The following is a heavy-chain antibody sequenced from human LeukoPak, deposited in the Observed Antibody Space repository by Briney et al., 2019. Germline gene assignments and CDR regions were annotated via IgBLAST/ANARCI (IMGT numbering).Heavy chain of an antibody. J-gene: IGHJ6*02. CDR1: GFTFSKSW. D-gene: IGHD1-1*01. CDR3: ATYTNWVAEDV. Sequence: GGSLRLSCAASGFTFSKSWMSWVRQAPGQGLEWVAAIQDDGSVKDYVDSVKGRFTISRDNAKNSLYLQMNSLRAEDTAVYYCATYTNWVAEDVWGQGTTVSVSS. CDR2: IQDDGSVK. V-gene: IGHV3-7*01.